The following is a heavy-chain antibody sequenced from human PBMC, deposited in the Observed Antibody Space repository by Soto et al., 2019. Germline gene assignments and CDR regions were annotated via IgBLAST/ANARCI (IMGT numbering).Heavy chain of an antibody. Sequence: PSETLSLTCTVSGGSIGSYYWSWIRQPPGKGLEWIGYIYYSGSTNYNPSLKSRVTISVDTSKNQFSLKLSSVTAADTAVYYCARACSSTSCNWDYWGQGTLVTVSS. CDR2: IYYSGST. D-gene: IGHD2-2*01. CDR1: GGSIGSYY. J-gene: IGHJ4*02. V-gene: IGHV4-59*01. CDR3: ARACSSTSCNWDY.